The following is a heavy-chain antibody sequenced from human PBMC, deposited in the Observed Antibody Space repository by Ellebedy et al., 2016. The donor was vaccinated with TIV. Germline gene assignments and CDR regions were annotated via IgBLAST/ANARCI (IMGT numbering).Heavy chain of an antibody. D-gene: IGHD1-26*01. Sequence: SETLSLTCAVYGGSFSGYYWSWIRQPPGKGLEWIGEINHSGSTNYNPSLKSRVTISVDTSKNQFSLKLSSVTAADTAVYYCARDAGLSGAFDIWGQGTMVTVSS. V-gene: IGHV4-34*01. J-gene: IGHJ3*02. CDR3: ARDAGLSGAFDI. CDR1: GGSFSGYY. CDR2: INHSGST.